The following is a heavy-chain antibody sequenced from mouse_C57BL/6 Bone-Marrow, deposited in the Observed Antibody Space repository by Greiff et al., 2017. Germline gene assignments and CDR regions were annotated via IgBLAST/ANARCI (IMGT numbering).Heavy chain of an antibody. CDR2: FYPGRGSI. J-gene: IGHJ1*03. V-gene: IGHV1-62-2*01. CDR3: ARHEEGLGTGTSWYFDV. CDR1: GYTFTEYT. D-gene: IGHD4-1*01. Sequence: VQLVESGAELVKPGASVKLSCKASGYTFTEYTIHWVKQRSGQGLEWIGWFYPGRGSIKYNEKFKDKATLTADKSSSTVYMELSRLTSEDSAVYFCARHEEGLGTGTSWYFDVWGTGTTVTVSS.